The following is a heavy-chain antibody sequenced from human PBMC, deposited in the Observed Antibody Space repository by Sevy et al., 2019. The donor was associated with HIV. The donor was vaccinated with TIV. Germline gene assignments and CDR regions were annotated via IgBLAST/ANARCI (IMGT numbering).Heavy chain of an antibody. Sequence: GGSLRLSCAASGFTFSSYGMHWVRQAPGKGLEWVAVIWYDGINKYYGDSVKGRFTISRDNSKNTVYLQMTNLRAEDTAVYYCARAGDIVEVAAHYGMHVWGQGTTVTVSS. J-gene: IGHJ6*02. CDR3: ARAGDIVEVAAHYGMHV. V-gene: IGHV3-33*01. CDR1: GFTFSSYG. D-gene: IGHD2-15*01. CDR2: IWYDGINK.